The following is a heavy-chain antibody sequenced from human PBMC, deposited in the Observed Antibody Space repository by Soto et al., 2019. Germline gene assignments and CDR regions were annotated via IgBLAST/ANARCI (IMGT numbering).Heavy chain of an antibody. CDR2: INHSGST. V-gene: IGHV4-34*01. CDR3: ARGPYYDSSGYYREDSGPYGMDV. J-gene: IGHJ6*02. Sequence: SETLSLTCAVYGGSFSGYYWSWIRQPPGKGLEWIGEINHSGSTNYNPSIKSRVTISVDTSKNQFSLKLSSVTAADTAVYYCARGPYYDSSGYYREDSGPYGMDVWGQGTTVTVSS. D-gene: IGHD3-22*01. CDR1: GGSFSGYY.